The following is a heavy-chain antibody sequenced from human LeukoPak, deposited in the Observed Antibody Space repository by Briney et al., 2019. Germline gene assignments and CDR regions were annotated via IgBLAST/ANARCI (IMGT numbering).Heavy chain of an antibody. D-gene: IGHD2-2*01. Sequence: GGSLRLSCAASGFTVSSNYMSWIRQAPGKGLEWVSYIGSSASTIYYAGSVEGRFTISRDNAKNSLYLQMNSLRAEDTAAYYCARDGSLYCSSASCRSGHRYYGMDVWGQGTTVTVPS. J-gene: IGHJ6*02. V-gene: IGHV3-11*01. CDR2: IGSSASTI. CDR3: ARDGSLYCSSASCRSGHRYYGMDV. CDR1: GFTVSSNY.